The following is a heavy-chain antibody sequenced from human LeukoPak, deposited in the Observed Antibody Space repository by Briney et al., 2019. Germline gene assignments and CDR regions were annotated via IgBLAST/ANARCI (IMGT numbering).Heavy chain of an antibody. Sequence: GGSLRLSCAASGFTFSSYEMNWVRQAPGKGLEWVSYISSGSTIYYADSVKGRFTISRDNAKNSLYLQMNSLRAEDTAVYYCASFYYGSGSYDYWGQGTLVTVSS. V-gene: IGHV3-48*03. J-gene: IGHJ4*02. D-gene: IGHD3-10*01. CDR3: ASFYYGSGSYDY. CDR2: ISSGSTI. CDR1: GFTFSSYE.